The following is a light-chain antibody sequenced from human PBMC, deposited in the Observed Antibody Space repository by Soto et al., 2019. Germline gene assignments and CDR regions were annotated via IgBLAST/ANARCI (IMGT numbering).Light chain of an antibody. Sequence: EIELTQSPATLSLSPGERATLSCRASQSVSSFLVWYQQKPGQAPRLLIYDASNRATGIPARFSGSGSGTDFTLTISSLEPEDFAVYYCQQRSNWPTFGQGTKVDIK. CDR2: DAS. CDR1: QSVSSF. J-gene: IGKJ1*01. V-gene: IGKV3-11*01. CDR3: QQRSNWPT.